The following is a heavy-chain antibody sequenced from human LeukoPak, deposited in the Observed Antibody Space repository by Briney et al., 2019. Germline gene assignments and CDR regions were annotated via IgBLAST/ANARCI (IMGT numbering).Heavy chain of an antibody. D-gene: IGHD3-16*01. CDR2: IIPIFGTA. Sequence: ASVKVSCKASGGTFSSYAISWVRQAPGQGLEWMGGIIPIFGTANYAQKLQGRVTMTTDTSTSTAYMELRSLRSDDTAVYYCARGSRGGSDYYMDVWGKGTTVTISS. V-gene: IGHV1-69*05. CDR1: GGTFSSYA. J-gene: IGHJ6*03. CDR3: ARGSRGGSDYYMDV.